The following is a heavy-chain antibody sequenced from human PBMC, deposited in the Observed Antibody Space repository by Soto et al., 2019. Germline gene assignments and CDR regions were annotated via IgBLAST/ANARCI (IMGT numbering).Heavy chain of an antibody. V-gene: IGHV1-69*01. CDR1: GGTFSSYA. CDR3: ARGYYGGNPFNWFDP. Sequence: QVQLVQSGAEVKKPGSSVKVSCKASGGTFSSYAISWVRQAPGQGLEWMGGIIPIFGTANYAQKFQGRVTITADESTRTAYLELSSLRSEDTAVYYCARGYYGGNPFNWFDPWGQGTLVTVSS. D-gene: IGHD4-17*01. CDR2: IIPIFGTA. J-gene: IGHJ5*02.